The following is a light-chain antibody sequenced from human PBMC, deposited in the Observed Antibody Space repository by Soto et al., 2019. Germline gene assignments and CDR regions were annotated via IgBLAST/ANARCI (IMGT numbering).Light chain of an antibody. J-gene: IGLJ2*01. Sequence: SALTQPASVSGSPGQSITISCTGTSSDVGGYNYVSWYQQHPGKAPKLVIYDVSNRPSGVSNRFSGSKSGNTASLTISGLRAEDDADYYCSSFASSNTVIFGGGTKVTVL. CDR3: SSFASSNTVI. CDR2: DVS. V-gene: IGLV2-14*01. CDR1: SSDVGGYNY.